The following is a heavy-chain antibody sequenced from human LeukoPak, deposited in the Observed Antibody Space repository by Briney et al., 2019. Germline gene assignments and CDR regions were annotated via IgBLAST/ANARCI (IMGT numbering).Heavy chain of an antibody. D-gene: IGHD2-2*01. CDR2: IIPIFGTA. Sequence: AGGSLRLSCAASGFTFSNAWMSWVRQAPGQGLEWMGGIIPIFGTANYAQKFQGRVTITADESTSTAYMELSSLRSEDTAVYYCARQYCSITSCHYKYGMDVWGQGTTVTVSS. V-gene: IGHV1-69*01. CDR3: ARQYCSITSCHYKYGMDV. J-gene: IGHJ6*02. CDR1: GFTFSNAW.